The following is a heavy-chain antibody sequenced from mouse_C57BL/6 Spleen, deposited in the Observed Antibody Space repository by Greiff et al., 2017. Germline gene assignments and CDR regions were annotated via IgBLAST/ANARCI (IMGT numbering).Heavy chain of an antibody. CDR3: ARRYGYAMDY. V-gene: IGHV1-4*01. CDR2: INPSSGYT. D-gene: IGHD2-10*02. Sequence: VHLVESGAELARPGASVKMSCKASGYTFTSYTMHWVKQRPGQGLEWIGYINPSSGYTKYNQKFKDKATLTADKSSSTAYMQLSSLTSEDSAVYYCARRYGYAMDYWGQGTSVTVSS. CDR1: GYTFTSYT. J-gene: IGHJ4*01.